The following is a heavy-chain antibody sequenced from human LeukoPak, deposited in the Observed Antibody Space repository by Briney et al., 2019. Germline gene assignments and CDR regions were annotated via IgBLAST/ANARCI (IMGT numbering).Heavy chain of an antibody. Sequence: GGSLRLSCAASGFTVNNNYMSWVRQAPGKGLEWVSVIYSGGSTYYADSVKGRFTISRDNFKNTLYLQMNSLRAEDTAVYYRARLGYCSGGTCSTSDYWGQGTLVTVSS. J-gene: IGHJ4*02. CDR1: GFTVNNNY. V-gene: IGHV3-53*01. CDR2: IYSGGST. CDR3: ARLGYCSGGTCSTSDY. D-gene: IGHD2-15*01.